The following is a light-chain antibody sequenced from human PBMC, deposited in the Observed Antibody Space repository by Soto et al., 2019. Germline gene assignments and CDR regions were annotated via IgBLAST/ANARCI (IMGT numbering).Light chain of an antibody. Sequence: IVMTQSPATLSGSPGGRATLSCRASQSVSTNLAWYQQKPGQTPRLLIYGAFTRVTGIPARFSGSGSGTEFTLTISSLQSEDFAVYYCQQYNNRPPLTFGGGTKVEIK. CDR3: QQYNNRPPLT. V-gene: IGKV3-15*01. J-gene: IGKJ4*01. CDR2: GAF. CDR1: QSVSTN.